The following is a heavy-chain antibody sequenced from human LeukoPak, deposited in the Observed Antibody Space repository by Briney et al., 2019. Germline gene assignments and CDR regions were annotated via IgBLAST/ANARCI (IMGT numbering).Heavy chain of an antibody. CDR1: GGSINNYY. CDR2: IYTRGST. V-gene: IGHV4-4*07. CDR3: ARGRYCSADICSGGDAFDI. J-gene: IGHJ3*02. Sequence: SKTLSLTCTVSGGSINNYYWSWIRQPAGKGLEWIGRIYTRGSTNYNPSLKSRVTMSVDTSKNQFSLKLSSVTAADTAVYYCARGRYCSADICSGGDAFDIWGQGTMVSVSS. D-gene: IGHD2-15*01.